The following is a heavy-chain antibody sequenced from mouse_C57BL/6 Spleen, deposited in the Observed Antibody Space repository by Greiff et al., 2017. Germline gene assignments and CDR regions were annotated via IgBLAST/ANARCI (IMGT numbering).Heavy chain of an antibody. J-gene: IGHJ1*03. CDR3: ARGITTVVATYDV. CDR1: GYTFTDYY. D-gene: IGHD1-1*01. Sequence: QVQLQQSGAELVRPGASVKLSCKASGYTFTDYYINWVKQRPGQGLEWIARIYPGSGNTYYNEKFKGKATLTAEKSSSTAYMQLSSLTSEDSAVYFCARGITTVVATYDVWGTGTTVTVSS. CDR2: IYPGSGNT. V-gene: IGHV1-76*01.